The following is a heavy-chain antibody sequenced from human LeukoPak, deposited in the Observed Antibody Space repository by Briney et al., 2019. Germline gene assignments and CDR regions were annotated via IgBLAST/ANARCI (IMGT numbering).Heavy chain of an antibody. CDR3: ATGGYSSGWNYFDY. CDR2: ISGSGGST. D-gene: IGHD6-19*01. CDR1: GFTFSSYA. J-gene: IGHJ4*02. V-gene: IGHV3-23*01. Sequence: GGSLRLSCAASGFTFSSYAMSWVRQAPGKGLEWVSAISGSGGSTYYADSVKGRFTVSRDNSKNTLYLQMNSLRAEDTAVYYCATGGYSSGWNYFDYWGQGTLVTVSS.